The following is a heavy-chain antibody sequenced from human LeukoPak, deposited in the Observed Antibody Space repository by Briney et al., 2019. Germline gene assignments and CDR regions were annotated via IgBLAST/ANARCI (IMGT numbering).Heavy chain of an antibody. V-gene: IGHV3-21*01. Sequence: GGSLRLSCAASKFTFSSYSMSWVRQGPGKGLEWVSSISSHSSYIYYADSVKGRFTISRDNAKNSLYLQMNSLGAEDTAVYYCARGDYDSNGYYLDWGQGTLVTVSS. J-gene: IGHJ4*02. CDR3: ARGDYDSNGYYLD. CDR1: KFTFSSYS. D-gene: IGHD3-22*01. CDR2: ISSHSSYI.